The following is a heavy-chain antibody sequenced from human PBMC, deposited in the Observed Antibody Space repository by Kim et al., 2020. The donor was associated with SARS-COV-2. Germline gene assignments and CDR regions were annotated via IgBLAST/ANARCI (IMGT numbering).Heavy chain of an antibody. CDR3: ARHRRAGIVATMRDFNY. CDR1: GGSISSSSYY. CDR2: IYFSGST. V-gene: IGHV4-39*01. D-gene: IGHD5-12*01. J-gene: IGHJ4*02. Sequence: SETLSLTCTVSGGSISSSSYYWGWNRQPPGKGLEWIVSIYFSGSTYYNPSLKSRVTISVDTSKNQFSLRLSSVTAAGTAVYYCARHRRAGIVATMRDFNYWGQGTLVTVSS.